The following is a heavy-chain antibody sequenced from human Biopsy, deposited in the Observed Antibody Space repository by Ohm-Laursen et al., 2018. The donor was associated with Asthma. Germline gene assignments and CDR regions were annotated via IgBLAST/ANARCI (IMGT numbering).Heavy chain of an antibody. CDR1: GGTFRTYA. J-gene: IGHJ6*02. D-gene: IGHD3-16*01. CDR3: ARVGAIMISGDFYFYSGFDL. Sequence: ASVKASSKASGGTFRTYAFNWVRQAPGQGLEWMGGIIPMYGVPKVAQKFQGRVTITADESTSTAYMEMSSLRSEDTAVYYCARVGAIMISGDFYFYSGFDLWGQGTTVRVSS. CDR2: IIPMYGVP. V-gene: IGHV1-69*13.